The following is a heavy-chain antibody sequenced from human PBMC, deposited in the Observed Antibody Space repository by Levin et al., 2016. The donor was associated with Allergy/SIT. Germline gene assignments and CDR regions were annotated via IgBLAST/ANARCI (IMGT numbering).Heavy chain of an antibody. Sequence: VRQAPGKGLEWVSSISSSSSYIYYADSVKGRFTISRDNAKNSLYLQMNSLRAEDTAVYYCARGVEQLAITYYYYGMDVWGQGTTVTVSS. CDR2: ISSSSSYI. J-gene: IGHJ6*02. CDR3: ARGVEQLAITYYYYGMDV. D-gene: IGHD6-6*01. V-gene: IGHV3-21*01.